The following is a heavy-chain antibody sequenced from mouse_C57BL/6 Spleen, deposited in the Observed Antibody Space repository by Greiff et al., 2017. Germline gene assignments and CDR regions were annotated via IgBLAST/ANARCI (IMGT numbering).Heavy chain of an antibody. CDR2: IDPSDSYT. V-gene: IGHV1-69*01. Sequence: VQLQQSGAELVMPGASVKLSCKASGYTFTSYWMHWVKQRPGQGLEWIGEIDPSDSYTKYNQKFKDKATLTADKSSSTAYMQLSSLTYEDSAVYYCARSRSNYFDYWGQGTTLTVSS. CDR3: ARSRSNYFDY. D-gene: IGHD5-1*01. J-gene: IGHJ2*01. CDR1: GYTFTSYW.